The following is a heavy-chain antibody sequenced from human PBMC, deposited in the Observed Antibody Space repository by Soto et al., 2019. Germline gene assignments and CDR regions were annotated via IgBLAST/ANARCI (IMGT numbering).Heavy chain of an antibody. CDR2: IYYSGST. CDR1: GGSISGYY. D-gene: IGHD3-10*01. J-gene: IGHJ4*02. Sequence: QVQLQESGPGLVKPSETLSLTCTVSGGSISGYYWSWIRQPPGKGLEWIGYIYYSGSTNYNPSLKSRVPISVDTSKNQFSLKLNSMTAADTAVYYCARHNYGSGSTYFDYWGQGTLVTVSS. CDR3: ARHNYGSGSTYFDY. V-gene: IGHV4-59*08.